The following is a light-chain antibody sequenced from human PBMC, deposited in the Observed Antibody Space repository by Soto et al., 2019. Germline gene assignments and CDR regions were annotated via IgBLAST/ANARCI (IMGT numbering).Light chain of an antibody. CDR2: GAS. J-gene: IGKJ4*01. V-gene: IGKV3-15*01. CDR3: QQYHNWPPLT. CDR1: QSVSTN. Sequence: EIVMTQSPATLSVSPGERATLSCRASQSVSTNLAWYQQKPGQAPSLLIYGASTRATGIPARFSGSGSGTEFTLTISSLQSEDFAVYYCQQYHNWPPLTFGGATKVEIK.